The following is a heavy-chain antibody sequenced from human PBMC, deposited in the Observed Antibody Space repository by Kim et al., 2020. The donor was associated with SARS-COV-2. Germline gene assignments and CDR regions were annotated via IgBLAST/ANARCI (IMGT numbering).Heavy chain of an antibody. Sequence: CVKGRFHISRDNSKNALYLQMNSLRAEDTAVYYCARVLLWCGELSFGMDVWGQGTTVTVSS. CDR3: ARVLLWCGELSFGMDV. D-gene: IGHD3-10*01. J-gene: IGHJ6*02. V-gene: IGHV3-53*01.